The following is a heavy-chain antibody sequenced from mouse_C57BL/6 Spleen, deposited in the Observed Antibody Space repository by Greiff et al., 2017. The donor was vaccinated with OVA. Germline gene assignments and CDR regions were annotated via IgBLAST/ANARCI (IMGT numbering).Heavy chain of an antibody. V-gene: IGHV1-50*01. J-gene: IGHJ4*01. CDR3: ARSDSSGYGAMDY. D-gene: IGHD3-2*02. CDR1: GYTFTSYW. Sequence: QVQLQQPGAELVKPGASVKLSCKASGYTFTSYWMQWVKQRPGQGLEWIGEIDPSDSYTNYNQKFKGKATLTVDTSSSTAYMQLSSLTSEDSAVYYCARSDSSGYGAMDYWGQGTSVTVSS. CDR2: IDPSDSYT.